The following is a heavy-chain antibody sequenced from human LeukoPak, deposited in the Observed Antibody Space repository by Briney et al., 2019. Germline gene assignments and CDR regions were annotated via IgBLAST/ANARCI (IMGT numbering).Heavy chain of an antibody. D-gene: IGHD3-3*01. CDR1: GYTFTGYY. V-gene: IGHV1-2*02. CDR2: INPNSGGT. Sequence: ASVKVSCKASGYTFTGYYMHWVRQAPGQGLEWMGWINPNSGGTNYAQKFQGRVTMTTDTSTSTAYMELRSLRSDDTAVYYCARDGLVVWYDFWSGYLWYFDYWGQGTLVTVSS. CDR3: ARDGLVVWYDFWSGYLWYFDY. J-gene: IGHJ4*02.